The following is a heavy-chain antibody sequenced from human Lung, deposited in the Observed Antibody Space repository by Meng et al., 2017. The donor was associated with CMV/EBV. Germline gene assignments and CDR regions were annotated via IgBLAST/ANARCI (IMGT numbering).Heavy chain of an antibody. J-gene: IGHJ6*02. V-gene: IGHV6-1*01. CDR1: GDSVSSNSAA. Sequence: SETLSLXCAISGDSVSSNSAAWNWIRQSPSRGLEWLGRTYYRSKWYDDYAMAVKSRITINPDTSKNQFSLQLNSVTPEDTAAYYCARDYYDSGAYYYTEEYYHGLDVWGQGTXVTVSS. CDR3: ARDYYDSGAYYYTEEYYHGLDV. D-gene: IGHD3-22*01. CDR2: TYYRSKWYD.